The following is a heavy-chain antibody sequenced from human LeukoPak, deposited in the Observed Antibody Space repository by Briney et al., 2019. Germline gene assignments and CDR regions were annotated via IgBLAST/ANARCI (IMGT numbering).Heavy chain of an antibody. V-gene: IGHV3-7*03. J-gene: IGHJ4*02. Sequence: GGSLRLSCTASGFPFYSYWMTWVRQTPGKGLEWVANIRHDGSTKYYVDSVRGRFTISRDNAKNSLYLQMNSLRVEDTAVYYCTRDPRRLDYLGQGTLVTVSS. CDR2: IRHDGSTK. CDR1: GFPFYSYW. CDR3: TRDPRRLDY.